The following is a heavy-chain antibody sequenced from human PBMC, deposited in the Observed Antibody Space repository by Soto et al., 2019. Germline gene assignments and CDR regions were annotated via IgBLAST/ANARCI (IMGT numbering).Heavy chain of an antibody. D-gene: IGHD3-16*01. V-gene: IGHV1-2*02. CDR2: INPNNDGT. CDR1: GYTFTGYY. Sequence: GASVKVSCKASGYTFTGYYMHWVRQAPGQGLEWMGWINPNNDGTNYAQKFQGRVTMTRDKSISTAYMELSRLRSDDTAVYYCAKRGGHFGSTLDYFDYWGQGTLVTVSS. J-gene: IGHJ4*02. CDR3: AKRGGHFGSTLDYFDY.